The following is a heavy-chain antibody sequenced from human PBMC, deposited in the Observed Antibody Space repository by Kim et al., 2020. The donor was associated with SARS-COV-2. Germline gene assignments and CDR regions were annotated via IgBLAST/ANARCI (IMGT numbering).Heavy chain of an antibody. D-gene: IGHD6-13*01. CDR3: ASGIAAAGTPTNNWFDP. V-gene: IGHV7-4-1*02. Sequence: ASVKVSCKASGYTFTSYAMNWVRQAPGQGLEWMGWINTNTGNPTYAQGFTGRFVFSLDTSVSTAYLQISSLKAEDTAVYYCASGIAAAGTPTNNWFDPWGQGTLVTVSS. J-gene: IGHJ5*02. CDR1: GYTFTSYA. CDR2: INTNTGNP.